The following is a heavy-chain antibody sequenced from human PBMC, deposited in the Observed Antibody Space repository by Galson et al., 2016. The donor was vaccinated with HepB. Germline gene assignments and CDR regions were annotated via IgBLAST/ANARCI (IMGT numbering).Heavy chain of an antibody. D-gene: IGHD5-24*01. CDR1: GGSISSRHW. Sequence: SETLSLTCAVSGGSISSRHWWSWVRQPPGKGLEWIGEIYHRGTTNFNPSLRSRVTITIDASRNEFSLRLTSVTAADTAVYYCARVPPNGSLDQWGQGSLVTVSS. CDR2: IYHRGTT. J-gene: IGHJ4*02. CDR3: ARVPPNGSLDQ. V-gene: IGHV4-4*02.